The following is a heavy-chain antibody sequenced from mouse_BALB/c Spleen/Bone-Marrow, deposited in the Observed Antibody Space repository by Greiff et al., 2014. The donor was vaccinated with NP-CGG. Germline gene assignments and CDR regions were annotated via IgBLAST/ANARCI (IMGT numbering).Heavy chain of an antibody. D-gene: IGHD2-1*01. CDR3: AGYGNYFFDY. CDR2: TYPGNNDS. Sequence: VQLQQPGTVLARPGASVKMSCKASGSTFTSYWMHWVKQRPGQGLEWIGATYPGNNDSRYNQKFNDKAKLTAVTSTDTAYMELSSLTYEDSAVYYCAGYGNYFFDYWGQGTTLTVSS. CDR1: GSTFTSYW. V-gene: IGHV1-5*01. J-gene: IGHJ2*01.